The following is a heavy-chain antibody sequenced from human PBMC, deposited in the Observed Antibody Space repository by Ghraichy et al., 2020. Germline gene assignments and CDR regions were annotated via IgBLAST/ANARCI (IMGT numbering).Heavy chain of an antibody. CDR1: GFTFSSYW. V-gene: IGHV3-7*01. CDR3: ARDFTAVAGWGWFDP. Sequence: GGSLRLSCAASGFTFSSYWMSWVRQAPGKGLEWVANIKQDGSEKYYVDSVKGRFTISRDNAKNSLYLQMNSLRAEDTAVYYCARDFTAVAGWGWFDPWGQGTLVTVSS. CDR2: IKQDGSEK. D-gene: IGHD6-19*01. J-gene: IGHJ5*02.